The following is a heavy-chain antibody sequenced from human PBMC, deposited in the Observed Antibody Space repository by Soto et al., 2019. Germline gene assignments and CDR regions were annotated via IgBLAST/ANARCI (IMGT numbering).Heavy chain of an antibody. Sequence: EVQLVESGGGLVQPGGSLRLSCAASGFTFSSYWMSWVRQAPGKGLEWVANIKQDGSEKYYVDSVKGRFTISRDNARNSLYLQMNSLRAEHTAVYHCARSQVAIPGDDWGQGTLVTVSS. CDR1: GFTFSSYW. J-gene: IGHJ4*02. D-gene: IGHD5-12*01. CDR3: ARSQVAIPGDD. V-gene: IGHV3-7*01. CDR2: IKQDGSEK.